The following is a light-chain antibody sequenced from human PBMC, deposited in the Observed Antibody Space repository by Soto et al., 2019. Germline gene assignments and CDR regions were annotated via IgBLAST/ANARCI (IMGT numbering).Light chain of an antibody. CDR3: QQCGSSPWT. Sequence: EIVMTQSRATLYLYPGEIDTISCRASQSVSSYYLAWYQQKPGQAPRLLTYAASSRATGIPDRFSGGGSGTDFTLTISRLEPEDFAVYYCQQCGSSPWTFGQGTKVDI. V-gene: IGKV3-20*01. CDR2: AAS. CDR1: QSVSSYY. J-gene: IGKJ1*01.